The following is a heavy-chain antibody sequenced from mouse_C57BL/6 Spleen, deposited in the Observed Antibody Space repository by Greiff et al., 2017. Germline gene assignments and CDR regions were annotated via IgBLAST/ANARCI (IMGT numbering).Heavy chain of an antibody. D-gene: IGHD4-1*02. CDR1: GYTFTDYE. V-gene: IGHV1-15*01. Sequence: QVQLQQSGAELVRPGASVTLSCKASGYTFTDYEMHWVKQTPVHGLEWIGAIDPETGGTAYNQKFKGKAILTADKSSSTAYMELRSLTSEDSSVYYCTRSTGTGTYFGVWGTGTTVTVAS. CDR3: TRSTGTGTYFGV. CDR2: IDPETGGT. J-gene: IGHJ1*03.